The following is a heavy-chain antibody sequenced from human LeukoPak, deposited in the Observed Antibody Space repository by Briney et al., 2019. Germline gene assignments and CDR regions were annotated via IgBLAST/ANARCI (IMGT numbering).Heavy chain of an antibody. CDR2: ISYDGSNK. Sequence: GRSLRLSCAASGFIFSSYGIHWVRQAPGKGLEWVAAISYDGSNKYYADSVKGRFSISRDNSKNTLYLQMNSLRAEDTAAYYCAKTGGNPPTDYYFDYWGQGTPVTVSS. CDR3: AKTGGNPPTDYYFDY. CDR1: GFIFSSYG. D-gene: IGHD4-23*01. V-gene: IGHV3-30*18. J-gene: IGHJ4*02.